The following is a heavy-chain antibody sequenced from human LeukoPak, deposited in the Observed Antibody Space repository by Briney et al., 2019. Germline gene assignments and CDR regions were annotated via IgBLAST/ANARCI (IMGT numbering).Heavy chain of an antibody. CDR1: GFTVSSNY. Sequence: SGGSLRLSCAASGFTVSSNYMSWVRQAPGKGLEWVSVIYSGGSTYYADSVKGRFTISRDNSKNTLYLQMNSLRAEDTAVYYCAREQYSGYDSSDAFDIWGQGTMVTVSS. CDR2: IYSGGST. D-gene: IGHD5-12*01. CDR3: AREQYSGYDSSDAFDI. J-gene: IGHJ3*02. V-gene: IGHV3-53*01.